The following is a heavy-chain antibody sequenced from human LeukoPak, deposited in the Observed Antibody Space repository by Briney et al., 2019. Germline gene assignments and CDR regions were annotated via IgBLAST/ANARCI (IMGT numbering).Heavy chain of an antibody. Sequence: SETLSLTCTVSGGSISSYYWSWIRQPAGKGLEWIGRIYTSGSTNYNPSLKSRVTMSVDTSKNQFSLKLSSVTAADTAVYYCARSPSSRVLRYFDWLRQGAFDIRGQGTMVTVSS. D-gene: IGHD3-9*01. CDR3: ARSPSSRVLRYFDWLRQGAFDI. V-gene: IGHV4-4*07. CDR1: GGSISSYY. CDR2: IYTSGST. J-gene: IGHJ3*02.